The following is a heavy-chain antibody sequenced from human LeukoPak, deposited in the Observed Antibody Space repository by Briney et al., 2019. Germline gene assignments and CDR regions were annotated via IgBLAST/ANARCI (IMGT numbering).Heavy chain of an antibody. CDR1: GGSIFSSNSY. CDR3: ARGLRDGYTLFYFDY. CDR2: IYYSGNT. D-gene: IGHD5-24*01. J-gene: IGHJ4*02. Sequence: PSETLSLTCTVSGGSIFSSNSYWGWIRQPPGKGLEWIGSIYYSGNTYYNPSLKSRVTISVDTSKNQFSMKLSSVTAADTAVYFCARGLRDGYTLFYFDYWGQGTLVTVSS. V-gene: IGHV4-39*01.